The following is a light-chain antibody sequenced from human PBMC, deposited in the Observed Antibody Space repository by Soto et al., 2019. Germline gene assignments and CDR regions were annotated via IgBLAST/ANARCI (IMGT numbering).Light chain of an antibody. V-gene: IGLV2-8*01. J-gene: IGLJ2*01. CDR3: SSYTSSSTLVV. Sequence: QSALTQPPSASGSPGQSVTISCTGTSSDVGGYKYVSWYQQHPGKAPKVMIYEVSKRPSGVPDRFSGSKSGNTASLTVSGLQAEDEADYYCSSYTSSSTLVVFGGGTKLTVL. CDR1: SSDVGGYKY. CDR2: EVS.